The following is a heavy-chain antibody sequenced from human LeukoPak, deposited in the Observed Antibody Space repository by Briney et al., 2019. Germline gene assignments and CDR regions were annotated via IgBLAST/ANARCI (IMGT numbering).Heavy chain of an antibody. V-gene: IGHV3-48*03. D-gene: IGHD7-27*01. Sequence: PGGSLRLSCAASGFTFSSYEMNWVRQAPGKGLEWVSYISSSGSTIYYADSVKGRFTISRDNAKNSLYLQMNSLRAEDTAVYYCARDGELGNSIDYFDYWGQGTLVTVSS. J-gene: IGHJ4*02. CDR2: ISSSGSTI. CDR3: ARDGELGNSIDYFDY. CDR1: GFTFSSYE.